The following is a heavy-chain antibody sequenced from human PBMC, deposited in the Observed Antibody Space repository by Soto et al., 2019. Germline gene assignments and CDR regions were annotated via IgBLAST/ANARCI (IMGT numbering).Heavy chain of an antibody. D-gene: IGHD3-10*01. Sequence: SETLSLTCTVSGGSVSSGSYYWSWIRQPPGKGLEWIGYIYYSGSTNYNPSLKSRVTISVDTSKNQFSLKLSSVTAADTAVYYCIAVVRGAGPNYWGQGTLVTVSS. V-gene: IGHV4-61*01. CDR2: IYYSGST. CDR1: GGSVSSGSYY. J-gene: IGHJ4*02. CDR3: IAVVRGAGPNY.